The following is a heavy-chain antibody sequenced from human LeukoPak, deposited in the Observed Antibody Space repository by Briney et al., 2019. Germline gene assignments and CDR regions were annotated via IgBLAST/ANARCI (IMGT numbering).Heavy chain of an antibody. CDR2: IIPIFGTA. D-gene: IGHD5-24*01. CDR3: ARERKRVRRDGYNSFDY. CDR1: GGTFSSYA. V-gene: IGHV1-69*13. Sequence: ASVKVSCKASGGTFSSYAISWVRQAPGQGLEWMGGIIPIFGTANYAQKFQGRVTITADESTSAAYMELSSLRSEDTAVYYCARERKRVRRDGYNSFDYWGQGTLVTVSS. J-gene: IGHJ4*02.